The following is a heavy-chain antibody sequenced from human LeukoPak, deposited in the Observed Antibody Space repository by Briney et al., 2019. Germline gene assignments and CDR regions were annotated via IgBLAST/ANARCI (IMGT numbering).Heavy chain of an antibody. CDR2: FGPEDGET. V-gene: IGHV1-24*01. CDR3: ATEGRYYDFWSGYQDY. J-gene: IGHJ4*02. D-gene: IGHD3-3*01. CDR1: GYTLTELS. Sequence: ASVKVSSKVSGYTLTELSMHCVRQAPGKGLEWMGGFGPEDGETIYAQKFQGRVTMTEDTSTDTAYMELSSLRSEDTAVYYCATEGRYYDFWSGYQDYWGQGTLVTVSS.